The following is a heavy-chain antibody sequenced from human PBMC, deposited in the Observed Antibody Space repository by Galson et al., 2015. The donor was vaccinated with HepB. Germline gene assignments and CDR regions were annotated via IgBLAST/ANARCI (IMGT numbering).Heavy chain of an antibody. J-gene: IGHJ4*02. V-gene: IGHV3-73*01. CDR2: IRSKASSYAT. CDR1: GFSFSNYA. CDR3: TRICVTIIVVVILDY. Sequence: SLRLSCASSGFSFSNYAIHWVRQTSGKGLEWVGRIRSKASSYATAYAASVKGRFTIFRDDSKSTAYLQMNSLKTEDTAVYYCTRICVTIIVVVILDYWGQGTLVTVSS. D-gene: IGHD3-22*01.